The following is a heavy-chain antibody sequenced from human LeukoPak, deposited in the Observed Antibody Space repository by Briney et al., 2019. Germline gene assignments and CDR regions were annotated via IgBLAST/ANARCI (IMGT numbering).Heavy chain of an antibody. CDR3: AREPDDYGDY. J-gene: IGHJ4*02. CDR1: GYIFTDYY. CDR2: INPNSGYT. Sequence: ASVKVSCRASGYIFTDYYMHWVRQAPRQGLEWMGWINPNSGYTNYAQKFQGRVTMTSDTSISTAYMELSRLRSDDTAVYYCAREPDDYGDYWGQGTLVTVSS. V-gene: IGHV1-2*02.